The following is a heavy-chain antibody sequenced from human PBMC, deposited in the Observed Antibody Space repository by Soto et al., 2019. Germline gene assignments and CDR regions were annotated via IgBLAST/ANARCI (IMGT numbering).Heavy chain of an antibody. CDR2: SRDKVNSYIT. CDR3: TRVGSSSPYYDPMDV. Sequence: EVQLVESGGGLVQPGGSLRLACTASGFILSDHYMDWVRQAPGKGLEWIGRSRDKVNSYITQYVASVKGRFTISRDESKDSLYLQIDNLKTEDTAVYFCTRVGSSSPYYDPMDVWGQGTTVIISS. CDR1: GFILSDHY. V-gene: IGHV3-72*01. J-gene: IGHJ6*02. D-gene: IGHD6-6*01.